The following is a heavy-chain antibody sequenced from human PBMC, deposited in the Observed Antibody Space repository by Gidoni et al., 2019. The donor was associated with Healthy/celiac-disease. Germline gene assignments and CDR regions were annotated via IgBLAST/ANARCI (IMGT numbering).Heavy chain of an antibody. Sequence: QLQLQESGPGLVKPSETLSLTCTVSGGSISSSSYYWGWIRQPPGKGLEWIGSIYYSGSTYYNPSLKSRVTISVDTSKNQFSLKLSSVTAADTAVYYCARHMKHIVVKGAFDIWGQGTMVTVSS. D-gene: IGHD2-21*01. CDR3: ARHMKHIVVKGAFDI. CDR1: GGSISSSSYY. V-gene: IGHV4-39*01. CDR2: IYYSGST. J-gene: IGHJ3*02.